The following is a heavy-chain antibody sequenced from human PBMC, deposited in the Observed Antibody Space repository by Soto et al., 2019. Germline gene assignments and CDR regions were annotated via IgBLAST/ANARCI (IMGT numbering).Heavy chain of an antibody. D-gene: IGHD6-13*01. V-gene: IGHV1-69*01. CDR1: GGTFSSYV. CDR3: AGSMAAAGSFDP. Sequence: QEQLVQSGAEVKKPGSSVKVSCKASGGTFSSYVITWVRQAPGQGLEWMGGIIPMFGTGNYAQKFQGRITKTADDTTNTAYVGLRSLRSEDTAIYYCAGSMAAAGSFDPWGQGTLVTVSS. CDR2: IIPMFGTG. J-gene: IGHJ5*02.